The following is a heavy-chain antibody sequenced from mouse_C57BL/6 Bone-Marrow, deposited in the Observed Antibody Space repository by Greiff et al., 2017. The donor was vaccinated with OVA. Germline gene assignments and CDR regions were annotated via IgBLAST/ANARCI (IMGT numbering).Heavy chain of an antibody. J-gene: IGHJ1*03. CDR2: IDPSDSYT. V-gene: IGHV1-69*01. CDR3: ARDGYWYFDV. Sequence: VQLQQPGAELVMPGASVKLSCKASGYTFTSYWMHWVKQRPGQGLEWIGEIDPSDSYTNYNQKFNGKSTLTVDKSSSTAYMQLSSLTSEDSAVYYCARDGYWYFDVWGTGTTVTVSS. CDR1: GYTFTSYW.